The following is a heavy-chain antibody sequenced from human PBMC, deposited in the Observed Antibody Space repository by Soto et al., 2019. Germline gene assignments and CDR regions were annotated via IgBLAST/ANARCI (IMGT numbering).Heavy chain of an antibody. V-gene: IGHV3-23*01. J-gene: IGHJ1*01. CDR2: ISCCGGST. CDR3: AKADGEQWLIPHLDN. Sequence: GGSLRLSCEASGFNFKKFAMGWVRQVPGEGLEWVSGISCCGGSTFYADSVKGRFSLARDDSKNTLSLQLNSLRVEDTAHYYCAKADGEQWLIPHLDNWGQGTQVTVSS. CDR1: GFNFKKFA. D-gene: IGHD6-19*01.